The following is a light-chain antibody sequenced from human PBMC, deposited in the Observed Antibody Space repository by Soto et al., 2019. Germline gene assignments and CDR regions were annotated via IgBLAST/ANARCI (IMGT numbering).Light chain of an antibody. V-gene: IGKV3-15*01. CDR2: GAS. CDR1: QSISSN. CDR3: QQYHNWPPWT. Sequence: EKVMTQSPATLSVSPGERATLSCRASQSISSNLAWYQQKPGQAPRLLIYGASTRATGIPARFSGSGSGTEFTLTISSLQSEDFAVYYCQQYHNWPPWTFGQGTKVDIK. J-gene: IGKJ1*01.